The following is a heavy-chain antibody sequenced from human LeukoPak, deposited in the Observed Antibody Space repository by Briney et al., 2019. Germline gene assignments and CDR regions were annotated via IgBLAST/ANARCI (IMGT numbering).Heavy chain of an antibody. Sequence: GASVKVSCKASGYTFTGYYMHWVRQAPGQGLEWMGWINPNSGGTTYEQKFQGRVTMTRDTSISTAYMELSSLRSDDTAVYYCASSITMVRGVLDYWGQGSLVTVSS. D-gene: IGHD3-10*01. CDR1: GYTFTGYY. CDR2: INPNSGGT. V-gene: IGHV1-2*02. CDR3: ASSITMVRGVLDY. J-gene: IGHJ4*02.